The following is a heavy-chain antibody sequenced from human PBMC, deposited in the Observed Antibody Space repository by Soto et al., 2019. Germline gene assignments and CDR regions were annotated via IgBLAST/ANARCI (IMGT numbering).Heavy chain of an antibody. D-gene: IGHD3-10*01. V-gene: IGHV5-51*01. CDR3: ARNHQSRRYYGSGSYYKNYYYGMDV. CDR2: IYPGDSDT. Sequence: GESLKISCKGSGYSFTSYWIGWVRQMPGKGLEWTGIIYPGDSDTRYSPSFQGQVTISADKSISTAYLQWSSLKAADTAVYYCARNHQSRRYYGSGSYYKNYYYGMDVWGQGTTVTVSS. CDR1: GYSFTSYW. J-gene: IGHJ6*02.